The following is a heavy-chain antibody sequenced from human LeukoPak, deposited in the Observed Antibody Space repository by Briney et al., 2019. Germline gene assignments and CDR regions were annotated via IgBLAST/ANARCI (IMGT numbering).Heavy chain of an antibody. J-gene: IGHJ4*02. D-gene: IGHD6-19*01. CDR3: ARDRGSSGWYEFDY. V-gene: IGHV3-7*01. Sequence: PGGSLRLSCAASGFTFSSHWMSWVRQAPGKGLEWVASIKPDGSEKYYVDSVKGRFTTSRDSAKSSLYLQMNTLRAEDTAVYYCARDRGSSGWYEFDYWGQGTLVTVSS. CDR1: GFTFSSHW. CDR2: IKPDGSEK.